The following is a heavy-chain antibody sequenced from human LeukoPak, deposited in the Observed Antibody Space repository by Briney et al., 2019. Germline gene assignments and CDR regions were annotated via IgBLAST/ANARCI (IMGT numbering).Heavy chain of an antibody. V-gene: IGHV3-48*03. CDR2: ISSSGSTI. CDR3: ASGRGHIVVVTGPPISVQH. D-gene: IGHD2-21*02. J-gene: IGHJ1*01. Sequence: GGSLRLSCAASGFTFSSYEMNWVRQAPGKGLEWVSYISSSGSTIYYADSVKGRFTISRDNAKNSLYLQMNSLRAEDTAVYYCASGRGHIVVVTGPPISVQHWGQGTLVTVSS. CDR1: GFTFSSYE.